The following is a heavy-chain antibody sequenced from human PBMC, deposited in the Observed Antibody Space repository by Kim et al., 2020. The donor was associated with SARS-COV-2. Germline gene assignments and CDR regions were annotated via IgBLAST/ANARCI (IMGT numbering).Heavy chain of an antibody. V-gene: IGHV4-39*01. J-gene: IGHJ4*02. Sequence: WAWNRRTTRTGLEWSASNYSDEKTYYDPSLRSRVSISLDTPKNRVTLTLNSVTASDAAVYYCARQFRGGWSGFESWGRGTLAT. D-gene: IGHD2-15*01. CDR3: ARQFRGGWSGFES. CDR2: NYSDEKT.